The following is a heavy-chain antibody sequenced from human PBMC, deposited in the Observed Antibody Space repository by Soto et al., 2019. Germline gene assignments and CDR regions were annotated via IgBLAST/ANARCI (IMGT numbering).Heavy chain of an antibody. Sequence: QFQLVQSGAEVKKPGASVKVSCKASGYTFTNYGLTWVRQAPGQGLEWMGWISAYNGNTHYAQKFQGIVTMSTDTSTTTVYMALRSLRSDDTAMYYCAKIVGADRRWFDPWGQGTLVTVSS. J-gene: IGHJ5*02. CDR2: ISAYNGNT. V-gene: IGHV1-18*01. CDR3: AKIVGADRRWFDP. CDR1: GYTFTNYG. D-gene: IGHD1-26*01.